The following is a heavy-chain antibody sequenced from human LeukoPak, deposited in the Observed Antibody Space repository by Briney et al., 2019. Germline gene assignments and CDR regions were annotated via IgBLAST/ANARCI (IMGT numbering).Heavy chain of an antibody. J-gene: IGHJ4*02. D-gene: IGHD5-24*01. CDR1: GGSISSYY. V-gene: IGHV4-59*01. Sequence: SETLSLTCTVSGGSISSYYWSWIRQPPGKGLEWIGYIYYSGSTNYNPSLKSRVTISVDTSKNQFSLKLSSVTAADTAVYYCARAIGYNYADYWGQGTLVTVSS. CDR2: IYYSGST. CDR3: ARAIGYNYADY.